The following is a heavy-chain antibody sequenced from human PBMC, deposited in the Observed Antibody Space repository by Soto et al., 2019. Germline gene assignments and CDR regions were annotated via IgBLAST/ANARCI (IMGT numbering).Heavy chain of an antibody. CDR3: AREVAADGIHFDY. D-gene: IGHD6-13*01. Sequence: ASVKVSCKASGYTFTSYAIHWVRQAPGHRLEWLGWINAGNGETRYPQEFQDRVTITRDTSASTAYMELSSLRSEDTAVYYCAREVAADGIHFDYWCQGTLVTVSS. V-gene: IGHV1-3*01. J-gene: IGHJ4*02. CDR2: INAGNGET. CDR1: GYTFTSYA.